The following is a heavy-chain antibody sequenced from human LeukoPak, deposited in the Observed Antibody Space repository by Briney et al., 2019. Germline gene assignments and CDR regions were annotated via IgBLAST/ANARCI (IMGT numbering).Heavy chain of an antibody. Sequence: NSSETLSLTCTVSGGSISRYFWRWIRQPPGKGLEWIGYIYYSGSTNYNPSLKSRVTISVDTSKNQFSLKLSSVTAADTAVYYCARLPGATSNVDYWGQGTLVTVSS. V-gene: IGHV4-59*08. CDR1: GGSISRYF. CDR2: IYYSGST. J-gene: IGHJ4*02. D-gene: IGHD1-26*01. CDR3: ARLPGATSNVDY.